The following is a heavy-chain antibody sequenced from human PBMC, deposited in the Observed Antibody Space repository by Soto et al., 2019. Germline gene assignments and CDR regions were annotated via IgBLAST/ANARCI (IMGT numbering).Heavy chain of an antibody. J-gene: IGHJ4*02. V-gene: IGHV3-15*01. CDR1: GLTFSNAW. D-gene: IGHD3-22*01. CDR3: TTGLSNGYYNFDY. Sequence: GGSLRLSCAAYGLTFSNAWMSWVRQAPGKGLEWIGRIKGETDGGTTDYAAPVKGRFSISRDHSKDTLYLHMNSLKTEDTAVYYCTTGLSNGYYNFDYWGQGT. CDR2: IKGETDGGTT.